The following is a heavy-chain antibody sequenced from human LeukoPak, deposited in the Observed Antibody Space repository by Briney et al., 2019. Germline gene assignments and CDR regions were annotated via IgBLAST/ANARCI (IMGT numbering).Heavy chain of an antibody. D-gene: IGHD3-22*01. Sequence: GGSLRLSCAASGFTFSDYYMTWVRQAPGEGLEWVSYISSRGTTIYYADSVKGRFTLSRDNAKNSLYLQMNSLRAEDTAVYYCARVDSSGYGLDNWGRGTLVTVSS. V-gene: IGHV3-11*04. CDR1: GFTFSDYY. CDR2: ISSRGTTI. CDR3: ARVDSSGYGLDN. J-gene: IGHJ4*02.